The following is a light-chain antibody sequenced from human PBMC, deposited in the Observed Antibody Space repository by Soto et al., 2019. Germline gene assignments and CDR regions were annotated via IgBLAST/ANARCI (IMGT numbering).Light chain of an antibody. J-gene: IGLJ1*01. Sequence: QSVLTQPPSASGTPGQRVTISCSGSSSNIGSNTVNWYRQLPGTAPKLLIYSNNQRPSGVPDRFSGSKSGTSASLAISGLQSEDEADYYCVSWDDSLSGLVFGTGTKLTVL. CDR3: VSWDDSLSGLV. V-gene: IGLV1-44*01. CDR1: SSNIGSNT. CDR2: SNN.